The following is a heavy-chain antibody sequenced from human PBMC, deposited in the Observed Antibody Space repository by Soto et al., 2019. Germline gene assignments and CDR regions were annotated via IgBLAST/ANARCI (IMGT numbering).Heavy chain of an antibody. CDR1: VCTGTIYA. CDR3: AKATYDTTFYTSSLDN. Sequence: PGGSLRLWFASSVCTGTIYAMTLFRQTQGKGLEWVSLITGSDGRTYYADSVKGRFTISRDNSKNTLFLQMDSLRPEDTALYYCAKATYDTTFYTSSLDNWGQGTLVNVSA. CDR2: ITGSDGRT. V-gene: IGHV3-23*01. D-gene: IGHD3-22*01. J-gene: IGHJ4*02.